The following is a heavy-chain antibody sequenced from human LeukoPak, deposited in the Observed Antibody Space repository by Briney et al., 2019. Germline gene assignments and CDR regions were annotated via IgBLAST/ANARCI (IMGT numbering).Heavy chain of an antibody. D-gene: IGHD3-22*01. Sequence: ASVKVSCKASGYTFTSYGISWVRQAPGQGLEWMGWISAYNGNTNYAQKLQGRVTMTTDTSTSTAYMELRSLRSDDTAVYYCARIRNYYDSSGYPFDYWCQGTLVTVSS. J-gene: IGHJ4*02. CDR1: GYTFTSYG. CDR3: ARIRNYYDSSGYPFDY. CDR2: ISAYNGNT. V-gene: IGHV1-18*01.